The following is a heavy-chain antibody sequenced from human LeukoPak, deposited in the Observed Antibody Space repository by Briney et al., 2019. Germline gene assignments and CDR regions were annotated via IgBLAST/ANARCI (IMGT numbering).Heavy chain of an antibody. V-gene: IGHV3-53*01. CDR1: GFTVSSNY. Sequence: EASLRISCAASGFTVSSNYMSWLRQAPGKGLEWVSVIYSGGSTYYADSVKGRFTISRDNAKNSLYLQMNSLRAEDTAVYYCARDWSGKTGPADYWGQGTLVTVSS. J-gene: IGHJ4*02. CDR3: ARDWSGKTGPADY. D-gene: IGHD3-9*01. CDR2: IYSGGST.